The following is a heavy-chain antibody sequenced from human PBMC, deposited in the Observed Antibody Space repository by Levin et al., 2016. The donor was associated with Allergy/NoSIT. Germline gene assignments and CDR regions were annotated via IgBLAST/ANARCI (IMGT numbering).Heavy chain of an antibody. CDR3: ARPYSNSWPPSAMDV. J-gene: IGHJ6*02. V-gene: IGHV3-21*01. CDR2: ISSSSRYI. D-gene: IGHD6-13*01. Sequence: GESLKISCAASGFTFSRESMNWVRQAPGKGLEWVSSISSSSRYIYYADSVKGRFTISRDNAKSALYLQMDSLAAEDTAVYYCARPYSNSWPPSAMDVWGQGTTVTVSS. CDR1: GFTFSRES.